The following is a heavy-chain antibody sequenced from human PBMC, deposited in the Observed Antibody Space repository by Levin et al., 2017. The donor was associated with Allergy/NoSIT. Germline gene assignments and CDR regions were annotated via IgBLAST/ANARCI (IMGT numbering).Heavy chain of an antibody. V-gene: IGHV3-33*01. CDR3: ARGQQLGFLGY. CDR1: GFTFSSYD. D-gene: IGHD6-13*01. Sequence: GESLKISCAASGFTFSSYDMHWVRQAPGKGLEWVAVIWYDGSNKYYADSVKGRFTISRDNSKNTLYLQMNSLRAEDTAVYYCARGQQLGFLGYWGQGTLVTVSS. CDR2: IWYDGSNK. J-gene: IGHJ4*02.